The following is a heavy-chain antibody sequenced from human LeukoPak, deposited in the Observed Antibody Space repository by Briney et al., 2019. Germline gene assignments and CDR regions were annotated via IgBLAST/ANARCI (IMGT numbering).Heavy chain of an antibody. CDR2: ISSSGSTI. CDR3: ARDRSCGGDCYFDAFDI. CDR1: GFTFSDYY. Sequence: GGSLRLSCAASGFTFSDYYMSWIRQAPGKGLEWVSYISSSGSTIYYADSVKGRFTISRDNAKNSLYLQMNSLRAEDTAVYYCARDRSCGGDCYFDAFDIWGQGTMVTVSS. J-gene: IGHJ3*02. D-gene: IGHD2-21*02. V-gene: IGHV3-11*04.